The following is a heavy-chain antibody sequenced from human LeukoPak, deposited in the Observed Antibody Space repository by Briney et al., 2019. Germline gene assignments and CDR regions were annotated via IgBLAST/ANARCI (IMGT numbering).Heavy chain of an antibody. J-gene: IGHJ4*02. Sequence: SETLSLTCTVSGDSISAYYWSWVRQPPGNGLEWIAFVHKTGSINYNPSLESRATISMDTSNSQFSLHVNSVTAADTAVYYCTKYGGSPANYFDSWGPGTLVTVSP. D-gene: IGHD1-26*01. V-gene: IGHV4-59*08. CDR1: GDSISAYY. CDR2: VHKTGSI. CDR3: TKYGGSPANYFDS.